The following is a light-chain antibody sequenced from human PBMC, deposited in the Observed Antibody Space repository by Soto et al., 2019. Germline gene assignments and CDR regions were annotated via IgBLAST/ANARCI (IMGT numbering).Light chain of an antibody. CDR3: SSYAGSNNLV. CDR2: DVT. V-gene: IGLV2-11*01. CDR1: ISDVAGYNY. Sequence: QPVLTQPRSVSGSPGQSVTISCTGTISDVAGYNYVSWYQHHPGKAPKLLISDVTKRPSWVPDRFSGSKSGSTASLTISELQAEDEADYYCSSYAGSNNLVFGGGTKVTVL. J-gene: IGLJ2*01.